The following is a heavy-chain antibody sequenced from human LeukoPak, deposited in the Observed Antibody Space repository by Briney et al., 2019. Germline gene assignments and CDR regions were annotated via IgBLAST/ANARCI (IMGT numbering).Heavy chain of an antibody. CDR2: INDDGSKS. V-gene: IGHV3-23*01. D-gene: IGHD6-13*01. Sequence: GGSLRLSCAASGFSFSNYGLSWVRQAPGRGLEWVSTINDDGSKSYYADSVKGRFSISRDNSRNTLYLQMNTLRADDTAVYYCAKPGPVAAVISLFEYWGQGTLVTVSS. CDR1: GFSFSNYG. CDR3: AKPGPVAAVISLFEY. J-gene: IGHJ4*02.